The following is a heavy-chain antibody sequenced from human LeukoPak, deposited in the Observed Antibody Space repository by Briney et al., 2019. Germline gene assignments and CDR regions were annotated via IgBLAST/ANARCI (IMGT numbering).Heavy chain of an antibody. V-gene: IGHV4-4*07. CDR2: IYTSGST. D-gene: IGHD3-3*01. CDR1: GGSLSSYY. CDR3: ARGPVLRFLEWLPTFDY. Sequence: PSETLSLTCTVSGGSLSSYYWSWIRQPAGKGLEWIGRIYTSGSTNYNPSLKSRVTMSVDTSKNQFSLKLSSVTAADTAVYYCARGPVLRFLEWLPTFDYWGQGTLVTVSS. J-gene: IGHJ4*02.